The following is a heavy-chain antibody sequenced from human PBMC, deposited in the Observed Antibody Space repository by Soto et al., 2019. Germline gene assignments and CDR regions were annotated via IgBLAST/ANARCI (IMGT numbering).Heavy chain of an antibody. D-gene: IGHD3-22*01. Sequence: GESLKISCKGSGYSFTSYWISWGRQMPGKGLEWMGRIDPSDSYTNYSPSFQGHVTISPDKSITTAYLQWSSLKASDTAMYYCARHVDSNGYYGNEYFQHWGQGTLVTVSS. V-gene: IGHV5-10-1*01. CDR3: ARHVDSNGYYGNEYFQH. CDR2: IDPSDSYT. J-gene: IGHJ1*01. CDR1: GYSFTSYW.